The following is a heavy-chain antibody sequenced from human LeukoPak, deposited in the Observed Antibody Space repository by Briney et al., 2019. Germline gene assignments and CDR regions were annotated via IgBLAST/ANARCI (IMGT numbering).Heavy chain of an antibody. CDR1: GGSISSSSYY. Sequence: SETLSLTCTVSGGSISSSSYYWGWIRQPPGKGLEWIRSIYYSGSTYYNPSLKSRVTISVDTSKNQFSLKLSSVTAADTAVYYCARQVEYYYDSSGYYYFDYWGQGTLVTVSS. CDR3: ARQVEYYYDSSGYYYFDY. J-gene: IGHJ4*02. V-gene: IGHV4-39*01. D-gene: IGHD3-22*01. CDR2: IYYSGST.